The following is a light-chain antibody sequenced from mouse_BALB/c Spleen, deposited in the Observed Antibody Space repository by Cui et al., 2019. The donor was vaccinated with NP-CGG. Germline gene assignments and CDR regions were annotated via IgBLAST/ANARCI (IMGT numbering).Light chain of an antibody. J-gene: IGLJ1*01. Sequence: QAVVTQESALTTSPGETVTLTCRSSTGAGTTTNYANWVQEKPDHLFTGLIGGTNNRAPGVPARFSGSLIGDKAALTITGAQTEDEAIYFCALWYSNHWVFGGGTKVTVL. CDR1: TGAGTTTNY. CDR2: GTN. CDR3: ALWYSNHWV. V-gene: IGLV1*01.